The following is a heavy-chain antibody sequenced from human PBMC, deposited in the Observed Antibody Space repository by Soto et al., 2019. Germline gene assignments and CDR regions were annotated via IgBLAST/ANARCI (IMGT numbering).Heavy chain of an antibody. J-gene: IGHJ6*03. V-gene: IGHV3-9*01. D-gene: IGHD3-10*01. CDR1: GFTFDDYA. CDR2: ISWTSDTI. CDR3: AKGFEVSMAGYMDV. Sequence: DVQLVESGGGLVQPGRSLRLSCAASGFTFDDYAMHWVRQAPGKGLEWVSGISWTSDTIAYADSVKGRFTITRDNAKTSLYLQMNSLRPEDTAVYYCAKGFEVSMAGYMDVWGRGTTVTVSS.